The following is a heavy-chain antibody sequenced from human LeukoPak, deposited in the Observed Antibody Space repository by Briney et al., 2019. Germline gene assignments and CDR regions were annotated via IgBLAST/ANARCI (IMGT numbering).Heavy chain of an antibody. CDR2: INHSGST. CDR1: GGSFSGYY. V-gene: IGHV4-34*01. Sequence: PSETLSLTCAVYGGSFSGYYWSWIRQPPGKGLEWIGEINHSGSTNYNPSLKSRVTISVDTSKNQFSLKLSSVTAADTAVYYCASIVVVAYDAFDIWGQGTMVTVSS. CDR3: ASIVVVAYDAFDI. D-gene: IGHD2-15*01. J-gene: IGHJ3*02.